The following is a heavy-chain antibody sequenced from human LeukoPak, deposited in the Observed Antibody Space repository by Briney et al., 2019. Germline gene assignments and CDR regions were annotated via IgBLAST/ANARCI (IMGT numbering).Heavy chain of an antibody. D-gene: IGHD2-15*01. J-gene: IGHJ4*02. CDR1: GFSFSSYW. Sequence: PGGSLRLSCAASGFSFSSYWMSWVRQAPGKGLEWVANIKQDGSEKYYVDSVKGRYTISRDNAKNSLYLQMNSLRAEDTAVYYCARYCSGGSCYDRWGQGTLVTVSS. CDR2: IKQDGSEK. V-gene: IGHV3-7*01. CDR3: ARYCSGGSCYDR.